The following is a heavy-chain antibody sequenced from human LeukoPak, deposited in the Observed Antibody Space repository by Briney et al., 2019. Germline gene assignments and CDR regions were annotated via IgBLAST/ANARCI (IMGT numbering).Heavy chain of an antibody. CDR3: AKNGAYSGYDYIDY. CDR2: ISYDGSNK. V-gene: IGHV3-30*04. D-gene: IGHD5-12*01. CDR1: GFTFSSYA. J-gene: IGHJ4*02. Sequence: GGSLRLSCAASGFTFSSYAMHWVRQAPGKGLEWVAVISYDGSNKYYADSVKGRFTISRDNSKNTLYLQINSLRAEDTAVYYCAKNGAYSGYDYIDYWGQGTLVTVSS.